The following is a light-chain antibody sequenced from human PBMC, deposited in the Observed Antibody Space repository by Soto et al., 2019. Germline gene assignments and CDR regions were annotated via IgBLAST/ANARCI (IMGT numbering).Light chain of an antibody. CDR1: QNIGSW. V-gene: IGKV1-5*01. CDR2: DAS. Sequence: DIQMTQSPSTLSASVGDRVTITCRASQNIGSWLAWYQQKPGKAPKLLIYDASSLETGVPSRFSGSGSGTEFTLTISSLQPDDFATYHCQQYDSYSKTFGQGTKVDIK. J-gene: IGKJ1*01. CDR3: QQYDSYSKT.